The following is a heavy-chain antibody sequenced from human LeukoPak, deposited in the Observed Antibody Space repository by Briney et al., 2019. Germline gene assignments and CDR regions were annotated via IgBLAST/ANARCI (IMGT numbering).Heavy chain of an antibody. CDR1: GGSISSGGYY. J-gene: IGHJ6*04. CDR3: ARGGYCSSTSCYALDV. D-gene: IGHD2-2*01. Sequence: TLSLTCTVSGGSISSGGYYWSWIRQHPGKGLEWIGYIYYSGSTYYNPSLKSRVTISVDTSKNQFSLKLSSVTAADTAVYYCARGGYCSSTSCYALDVWGKGTTVTVSS. V-gene: IGHV4-31*03. CDR2: IYYSGST.